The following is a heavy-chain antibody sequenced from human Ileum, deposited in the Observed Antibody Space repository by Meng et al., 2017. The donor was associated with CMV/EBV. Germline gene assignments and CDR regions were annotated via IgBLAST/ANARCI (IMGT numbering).Heavy chain of an antibody. Sequence: FSSYAISWVRQAPGQGLEWMGGIIPIFGTANYAQKFQGRVTIPTDESTSTAYMELSSLRSEDTAVYYCAAGIVSGYCSSTSCFQFDYWGQGTLVTVSS. CDR3: AAGIVSGYCSSTSCFQFDY. CDR2: IIPIFGTA. D-gene: IGHD2-2*01. V-gene: IGHV1-69*05. J-gene: IGHJ4*02. CDR1: FSSYA.